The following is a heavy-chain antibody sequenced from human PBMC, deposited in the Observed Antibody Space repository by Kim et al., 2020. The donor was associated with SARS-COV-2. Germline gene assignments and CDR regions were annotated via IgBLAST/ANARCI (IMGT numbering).Heavy chain of an antibody. J-gene: IGHJ4*02. CDR3: RRGHWGDSTS. D-gene: IGHD2-21*02. Sequence: GGSLRLSCAASGFIVSDHYLSWVRQAPGKGLEWISMIHTDGTTYYADSVMGRFTISRDTSRNTLYLQMNSLRAEDTAVYFFRRGHWGDSTSWGQGTRITISS. V-gene: IGHV3-53*01. CDR2: IHTDGTT. CDR1: GFIVSDHY.